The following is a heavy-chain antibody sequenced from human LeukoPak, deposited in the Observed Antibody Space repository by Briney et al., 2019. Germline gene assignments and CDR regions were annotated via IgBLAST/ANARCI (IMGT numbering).Heavy chain of an antibody. CDR2: ISNSGST. V-gene: IGHV4-59*11. Sequence: PSETLSLTCTVSGGSISSHYWTWIRQSPGKGLEWIRDISNSGSTSYNTSLKSRVTISIDPSKNQFSLKLSSVTAADTAVYYCGRDALVGYFSYYYMDVWGKGTTVTVSS. J-gene: IGHJ6*03. CDR3: GRDALVGYFSYYYMDV. D-gene: IGHD2-15*01. CDR1: GGSISSHY.